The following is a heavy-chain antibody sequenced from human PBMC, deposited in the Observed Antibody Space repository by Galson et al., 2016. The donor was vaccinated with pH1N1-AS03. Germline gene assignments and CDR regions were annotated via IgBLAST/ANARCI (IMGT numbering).Heavy chain of an antibody. Sequence: SLRLSCAASGFTFSRFWMSWVRQAPGKGLEWVANIKQDGSGKYYLDSVRGRFTISRDNAKNSLYLQMNSLRAEDTAVYYCVRQGEEYWGQGTLVTVSS. D-gene: IGHD3-10*01. CDR3: VRQGEEY. CDR1: GFTFSRFW. J-gene: IGHJ4*02. CDR2: IKQDGSGK. V-gene: IGHV3-7*01.